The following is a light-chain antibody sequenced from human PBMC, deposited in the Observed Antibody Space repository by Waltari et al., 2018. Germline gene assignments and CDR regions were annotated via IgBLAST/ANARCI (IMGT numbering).Light chain of an antibody. J-gene: IGKJ3*01. Sequence: DIQMTQTPSAVYTSVGARVTISCLASQGIGTSLAWYQQKPGNAPQLLIFSASTLQSGVPSRFSGSGSGTDFTLTISGLQPEDFATYYCQQADSFPYTFGPGTKLDFK. V-gene: IGKV1-12*01. CDR2: SAS. CDR1: QGIGTS. CDR3: QQADSFPYT.